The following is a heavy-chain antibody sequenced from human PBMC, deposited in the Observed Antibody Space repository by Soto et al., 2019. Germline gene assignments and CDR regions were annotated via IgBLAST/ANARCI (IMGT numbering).Heavy chain of an antibody. J-gene: IGHJ4*02. D-gene: IGHD4-17*01. CDR1: GFTFESYA. CDR2: ISNDGSNK. CDR3: ASGCGDYGY. V-gene: IGHV3-30*04. Sequence: QVQVVESGGGVVQPGRTLRLSCAASGFTFESYAMHWVRQAPGKGLDWVAVISNDGSNKYYAESVRGRFTISRDNSKNTLYLQMNSLRVEDTAVYYCASGCGDYGYWGQGTQVTVSS.